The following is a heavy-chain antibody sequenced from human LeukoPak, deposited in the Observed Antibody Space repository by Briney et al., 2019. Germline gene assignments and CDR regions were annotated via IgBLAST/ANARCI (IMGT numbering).Heavy chain of an antibody. V-gene: IGHV3-20*04. CDR2: INWNGGST. J-gene: IGHJ4*02. CDR1: GFTFDDYG. CDR3: ARSDGSGSYSFRGYFDY. Sequence: GGSLRLSRAASGFTFDDYGMSWVRQAPGKGLEWVSGINWNGGSTGYADSVKGRFTISRDNAKNSLYLQMNSLRAEDTALYYCARSDGSGSYSFRGYFDYWGQGTLVTVSS. D-gene: IGHD3-10*01.